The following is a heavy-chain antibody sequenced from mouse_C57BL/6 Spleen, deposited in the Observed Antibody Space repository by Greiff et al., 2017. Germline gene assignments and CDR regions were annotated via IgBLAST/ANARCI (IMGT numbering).Heavy chain of an antibody. D-gene: IGHD1-1*01. V-gene: IGHV1-63*01. Sequence: VQLQQSGAELVRPGTSVKMSCKASGYTFTNYWIGWAKQRPGQGLEWMGDIYPGGGYTNYNEKFKGKATLTADKSSSTAYMQFSSLTSEDSAIYYCAVYVDAMDYWGQGTSVTVSA. J-gene: IGHJ4*01. CDR3: AVYVDAMDY. CDR1: GYTFTNYW. CDR2: IYPGGGYT.